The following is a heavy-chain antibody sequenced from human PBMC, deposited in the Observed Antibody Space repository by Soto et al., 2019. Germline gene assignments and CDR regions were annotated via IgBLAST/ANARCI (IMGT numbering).Heavy chain of an antibody. CDR1: GGSISSFY. CDR2: MHYSGSS. J-gene: IGHJ4*02. CDR3: ARRGSYPYFDY. V-gene: IGHV4-59*08. D-gene: IGHD1-26*01. Sequence: SETLSLTCTVSGGSISSFYWSWIRQPPGKGLEWIGYMHYSGSSNYNPFLKSRVTISVDTSKNQFSPKLSSVTAADTAVYYCARRGSYPYFDYWGQGTLVTVSS.